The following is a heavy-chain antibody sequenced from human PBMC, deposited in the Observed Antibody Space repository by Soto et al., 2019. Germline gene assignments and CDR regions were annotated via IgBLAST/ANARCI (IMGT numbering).Heavy chain of an antibody. Sequence: GASRKGSCKASGYTFSSYSIRWVRQAPGQGLEWMGVIIPIVGRASYAQKFQGRVTMTTDKSTSTAYMELSSLRSEDTAVYYCARRMRQRTSCYKSAYYCCLHVCGRGTMATVSS. J-gene: IGHJ6*02. V-gene: IGHV1-69*05. CDR2: IIPIVGRA. CDR3: ARRMRQRTSCYKSAYYCCLHV. CDR1: GYTFSSYS. D-gene: IGHD2-2*02.